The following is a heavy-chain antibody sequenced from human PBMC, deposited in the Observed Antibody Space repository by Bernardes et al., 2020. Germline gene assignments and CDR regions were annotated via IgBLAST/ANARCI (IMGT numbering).Heavy chain of an antibody. CDR2: ITSSSSTI. D-gene: IGHD3-16*01. Sequence: GGSLRLSCAASGFTFSSYSMNWVRQAPGKGLEWVSYITSSSSTIYYADSVKGRFTISRDNAKNSLYLQMNSLRAEDTAVYYCARGRGDPGYWGQGTLVTGSS. J-gene: IGHJ4*02. CDR1: GFTFSSYS. V-gene: IGHV3-48*01. CDR3: ARGRGDPGY.